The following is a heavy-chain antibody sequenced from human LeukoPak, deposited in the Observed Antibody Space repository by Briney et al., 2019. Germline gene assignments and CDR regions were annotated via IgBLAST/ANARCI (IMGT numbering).Heavy chain of an antibody. CDR2: IRYDGSNK. CDR3: AKGGRAYSYGYLALPAPHFDY. J-gene: IGHJ4*02. CDR1: GFTFSSYG. Sequence: PGGSLRLSCAASGFTFSSYGMHWVRQAPGKGLEWVAFIRYDGSNKYYADSVKGRFTISRDNSKNTLYLQMNSLRAEDTAVYYCAKGGRAYSYGYLALPAPHFDYWGQGTLVTVSS. V-gene: IGHV3-30*02. D-gene: IGHD5-18*01.